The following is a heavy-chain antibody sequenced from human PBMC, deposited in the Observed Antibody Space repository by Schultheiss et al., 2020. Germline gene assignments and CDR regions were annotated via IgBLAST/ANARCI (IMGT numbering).Heavy chain of an antibody. V-gene: IGHV1-2*02. D-gene: IGHD2-15*01. Sequence: ASVKVSCKASGYTFTSYDINWVRQAPGQGLEWMGWINPNSGGTNYAQKFQGRVTMTRDTSISTAYMELSRLRSDDTAVYYCARINLGCSGGSCLHNWFDPWGEGTLVTVSS. J-gene: IGHJ5*02. CDR2: INPNSGGT. CDR3: ARINLGCSGGSCLHNWFDP. CDR1: GYTFTSYD.